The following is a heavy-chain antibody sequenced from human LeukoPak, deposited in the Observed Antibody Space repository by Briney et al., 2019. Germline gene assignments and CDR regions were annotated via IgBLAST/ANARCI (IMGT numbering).Heavy chain of an antibody. Sequence: ASVKVSCKASGGTFSSFFINWVRLAPGQGLEWMGVIIPIFGKAKYAQKFQGRVTITTDESTSTAYMELSSLRPDDTAVYYCASPVGACTDGGCYPQEEAFDIWGQGTLVTVSS. J-gene: IGHJ3*02. CDR3: ASPVGACTDGGCYPQEEAFDI. V-gene: IGHV1-69*05. CDR1: GGTFSSFF. D-gene: IGHD2-8*01. CDR2: IIPIFGKA.